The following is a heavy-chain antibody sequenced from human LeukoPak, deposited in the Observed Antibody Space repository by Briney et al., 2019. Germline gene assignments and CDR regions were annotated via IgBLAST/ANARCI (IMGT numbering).Heavy chain of an antibody. J-gene: IGHJ4*02. CDR1: GFTVSSNY. V-gene: IGHV3-53*01. Sequence: GGSLRLSCAASGFTVSSNYMSWVCQAPGKGLEWVSVIYNGGSTYYADSVKGRFTISRDNSKNTLYLQMNSLRAEDTAVYYCARSSGYYYFDYWGQGTLVTVSS. D-gene: IGHD3-22*01. CDR3: ARSSGYYYFDY. CDR2: IYNGGST.